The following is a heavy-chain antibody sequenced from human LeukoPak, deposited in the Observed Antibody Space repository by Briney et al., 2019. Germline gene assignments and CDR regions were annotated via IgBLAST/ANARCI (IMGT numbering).Heavy chain of an antibody. CDR1: GFTFSSYA. Sequence: PGGSLRLSCAASGFTFSSYAMSWVRQAPGKGLEWVSAISGSGGSTYYADSVKGRFTISRDNSKNTLYLQMNSLRAEDTAVYYCAKDPVLLPAAXNYFDYWGQGTLVTVSS. V-gene: IGHV3-23*01. CDR3: AKDPVLLPAAXNYFDY. J-gene: IGHJ4*02. D-gene: IGHD2-2*01. CDR2: ISGSGGST.